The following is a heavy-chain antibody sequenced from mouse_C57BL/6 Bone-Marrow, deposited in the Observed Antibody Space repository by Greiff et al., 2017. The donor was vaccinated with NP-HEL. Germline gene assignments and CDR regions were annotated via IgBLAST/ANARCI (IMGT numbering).Heavy chain of an antibody. D-gene: IGHD1-1*01. CDR2: SYPRSGNT. CDR3: ARPIYYGSSSWFAY. Sequence: VQLQESGAELARPGASVKLSCKASGYTFTSYGISWVKQRTGQGLEWIGESYPRSGNTYYNEKFKGKATLTADKSSSTAYMELRSLTSEDSAVYFCARPIYYGSSSWFAYWGQGTLVTVSA. V-gene: IGHV1-81*01. J-gene: IGHJ3*01. CDR1: GYTFTSYG.